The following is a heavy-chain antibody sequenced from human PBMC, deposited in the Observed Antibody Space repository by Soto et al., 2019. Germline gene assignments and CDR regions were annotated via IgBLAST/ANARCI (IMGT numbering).Heavy chain of an antibody. CDR2: IWYDGSSK. J-gene: IGHJ4*02. Sequence: QVQLVESGGGVVQPGRSLRLSCAASGFTFSNYGMHWVRQVPGKGLEGVAVIWYDGSSKYYADPVKGRVTISTDNSKNTVYLQMSSLRADDTAVYYSVKDVGAGYNPDYWGQGTLVTVYS. CDR1: GFTFSNYG. D-gene: IGHD5-12*01. CDR3: VKDVGAGYNPDY. V-gene: IGHV3-33*06.